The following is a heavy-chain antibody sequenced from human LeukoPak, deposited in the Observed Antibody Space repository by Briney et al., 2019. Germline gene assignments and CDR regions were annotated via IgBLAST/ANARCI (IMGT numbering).Heavy chain of an antibody. D-gene: IGHD1-1*01. CDR2: ISGSGGST. CDR1: GFTFSSYS. CDR3: AKVHGWNVKSHFDY. Sequence: GRSLRLSCAASGFTFSSYSMRWVRQAPGKGLEWVSAISGSGGSTYYADSVKGRFTISRDNSKNMLYLQMNSLRAEDTAVYYCAKVHGWNVKSHFDYWGQGTLVTVSS. J-gene: IGHJ4*02. V-gene: IGHV3-23*01.